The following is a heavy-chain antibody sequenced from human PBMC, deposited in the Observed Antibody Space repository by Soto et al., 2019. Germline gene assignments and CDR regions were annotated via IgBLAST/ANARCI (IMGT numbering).Heavy chain of an antibody. V-gene: IGHV3-73*01. J-gene: IGHJ6*02. D-gene: IGHD6-13*01. CDR1: GFTFSGSA. CDR2: IRSKANSYAT. CDR3: TRRPIAAAGTNYYYGMDV. Sequence: GGSLRLSCAASGFTFSGSAMHWVRQASGKGLEWVGRIRSKANSYATAYAASVKGRFTISRDDSKNTAYLQMNSQKTEDTAVYYCTRRPIAAAGTNYYYGMDVWGQGTTVTVSS.